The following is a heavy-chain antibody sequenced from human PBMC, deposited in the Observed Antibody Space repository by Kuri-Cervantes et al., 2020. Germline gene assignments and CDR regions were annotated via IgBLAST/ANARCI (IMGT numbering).Heavy chain of an antibody. CDR2: IGTAGDT. D-gene: IGHD3-16*02. CDR3: ARFMITFGGVIVSRYGMDV. CDR1: GFTFSSYD. Sequence: GGSLRLSCAASGFTFSSYDMHWVRRATGKGLEWVSAIGTAGDTYYPGSVKGRFTISRDNSKNTLYPQMNSLRAEDTAVYYCARFMITFGGVIVSRYGMDVWGQGTTVTVSS. V-gene: IGHV3-13*01. J-gene: IGHJ6*02.